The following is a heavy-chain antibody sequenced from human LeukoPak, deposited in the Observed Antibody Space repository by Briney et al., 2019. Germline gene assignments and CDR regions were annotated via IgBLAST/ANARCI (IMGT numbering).Heavy chain of an antibody. D-gene: IGHD6-19*01. Sequence: SETLSLTCAVYGGSFSGYYWSWIRQPPGKGLEWIGSIYYSGSTYYNPSLKSRVTISVDTSKNQFSLKLSSVTAADTAVYYCARVPYSSGSYFDYWGQGTLVTVSS. CDR3: ARVPYSSGSYFDY. V-gene: IGHV4-34*01. J-gene: IGHJ4*02. CDR1: GGSFSGYY. CDR2: IYYSGST.